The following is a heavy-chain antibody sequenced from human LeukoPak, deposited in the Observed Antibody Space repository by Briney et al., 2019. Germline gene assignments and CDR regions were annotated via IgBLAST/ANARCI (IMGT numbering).Heavy chain of an antibody. D-gene: IGHD2-2*01. Sequence: PSETLSLTCAVSGGSISTNNWWTWVRQPPGKGLEWIGEINHSGSTNYNPSLKSRVTISVDTSKNQFSLKLSSVTAADTAVYYCARHSVVPAAMYNWFDPWGQGTLVTVSS. CDR1: GGSISTNNW. V-gene: IGHV4-4*02. CDR3: ARHSVVPAAMYNWFDP. J-gene: IGHJ5*02. CDR2: INHSGST.